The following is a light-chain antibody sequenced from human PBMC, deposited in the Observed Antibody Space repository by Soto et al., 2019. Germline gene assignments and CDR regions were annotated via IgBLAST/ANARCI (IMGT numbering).Light chain of an antibody. CDR1: SSDVGGYNY. CDR3: SSYAGTNNLYV. J-gene: IGLJ1*01. V-gene: IGLV2-8*01. Sequence: QSVLTQPPSASGSPGQSVTISCTGTSSDVGGYNYVSWYQQHPGNAPKLMIYEVIKRPSGVPDRFSGYKSGNTASLTVSGLQAEDEADYYCSSYAGTNNLYVFGTGTKVTVL. CDR2: EVI.